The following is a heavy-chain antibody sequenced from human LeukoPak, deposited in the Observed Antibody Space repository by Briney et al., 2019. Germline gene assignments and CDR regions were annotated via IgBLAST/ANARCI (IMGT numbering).Heavy chain of an antibody. D-gene: IGHD3-22*01. CDR2: IYYSGST. CDR3: ARSSGYSSHYFDC. J-gene: IGHJ4*02. Sequence: SETLSLTCTVSGGSISSYYWSWIRQPSGKGLEWIGYIYYSGSTNFNPSLKSRVTISVDTSKTQFSLKLSSVTAADTAVYYCARSSGYSSHYFDCWGQGTLVTVSS. CDR1: GGSISSYY. V-gene: IGHV4-59*01.